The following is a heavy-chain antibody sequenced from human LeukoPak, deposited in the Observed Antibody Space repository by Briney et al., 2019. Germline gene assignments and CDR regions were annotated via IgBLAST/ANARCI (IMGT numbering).Heavy chain of an antibody. Sequence: PGGSLRLSCAASGFTFSSYAMHWVRQAPGKGLEWVAVISYDGSNKYYADSVKGRFTISRDNSKNTLYLQMNSLRAEDTAVYYCARAPGGIVGATTYFSDYWGQGTLVTVSS. J-gene: IGHJ4*02. CDR1: GFTFSSYA. V-gene: IGHV3-30-3*01. D-gene: IGHD1-26*01. CDR2: ISYDGSNK. CDR3: ARAPGGIVGATTYFSDY.